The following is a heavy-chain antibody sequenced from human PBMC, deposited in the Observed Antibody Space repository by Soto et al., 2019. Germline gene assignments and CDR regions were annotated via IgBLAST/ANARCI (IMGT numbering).Heavy chain of an antibody. CDR2: IHYSGNT. D-gene: IGHD1-1*01. CDR1: GGSISSSSYY. V-gene: IGHV4-39*01. Sequence: SETLSLTCTVSGGSISSSSYYWGWIRQPPGKGLEWIGSIHYSGNTYYNPSLKSRVTVSVDTSKNHFSLKLNSVTAADTAVYYCARQNADHVLRHWGQGTLVTVSS. J-gene: IGHJ4*02. CDR3: ARQNADHVLRH.